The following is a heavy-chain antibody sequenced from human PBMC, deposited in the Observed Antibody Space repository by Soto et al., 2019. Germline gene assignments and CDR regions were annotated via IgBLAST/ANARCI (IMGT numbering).Heavy chain of an antibody. CDR1: RSSIISSNSY. V-gene: IGHV4-39*01. CDR2: VSFGRDT. D-gene: IGHD1-26*01. Sequence: PSETLSLTCTLPRSSIISSNSYWAWIRKSPGTWLEWIGSVSFGRDTYFNPSLKSRLTISADTSKNEISLNLNSVTAADTAVYYCARQPLHRVGSSISTLDIWGQGTVVT. CDR3: ARQPLHRVGSSISTLDI. J-gene: IGHJ3*02.